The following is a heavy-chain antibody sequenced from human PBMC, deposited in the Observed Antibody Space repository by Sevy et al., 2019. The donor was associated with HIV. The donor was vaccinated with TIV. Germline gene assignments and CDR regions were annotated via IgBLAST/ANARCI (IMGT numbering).Heavy chain of an antibody. CDR1: GGSFSGYY. V-gene: IGHV4-34*01. D-gene: IGHD6-13*01. CDR3: ARGIGQQLGGIFDY. Sequence: SETLSLTCAVYGGSFSGYYWSWIRQPPGKGLEWMGEINHSGSTNYNPSLKSRVTISVDTSKNQFSLKLSSVTAADTAVYYCARGIGQQLGGIFDYWGQGTLVTVSS. J-gene: IGHJ4*02. CDR2: INHSGST.